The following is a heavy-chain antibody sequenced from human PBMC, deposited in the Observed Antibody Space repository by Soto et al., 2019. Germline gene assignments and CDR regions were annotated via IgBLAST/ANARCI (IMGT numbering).Heavy chain of an antibody. CDR1: GFTFSTNG. D-gene: IGHD5-18*01. V-gene: IGHV3-33*01. CDR2: IWYDGSNK. CDR3: GRDGALGDTAVVDS. J-gene: IGHJ4*02. Sequence: QVQLVESGGGVVQPGTSLRLSCAASGFTFSTNGMHWVRQAPGKGLEWVAGIWYDGSNKYHGDSLKGRFTISRDNSKNTLYLQINNLRAEDTAVYYCGRDGALGDTAVVDSWGQGTLVTVSS.